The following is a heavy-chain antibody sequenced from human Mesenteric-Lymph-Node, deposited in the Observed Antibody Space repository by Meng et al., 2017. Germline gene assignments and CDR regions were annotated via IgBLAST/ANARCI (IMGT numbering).Heavy chain of an antibody. V-gene: IGHV4-4*02. CDR2: IYHSGST. Sequence: GSLRLSCAVSGGSISSSNWWSWVRQPPGKGLEWIGEIYHSGSTNYNPSLKSRVTISVDKSKNQFSLKLSSVTAADTAVYYCARVLYDSSGYYHEPYGMDVWGQGTTVTVSS. D-gene: IGHD3-22*01. J-gene: IGHJ6*01. CDR3: ARVLYDSSGYYHEPYGMDV. CDR1: GGSISSSNW.